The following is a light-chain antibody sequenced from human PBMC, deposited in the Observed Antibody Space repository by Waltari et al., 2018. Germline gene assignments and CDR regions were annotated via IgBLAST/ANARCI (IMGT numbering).Light chain of an antibody. CDR2: GAS. V-gene: IGKV3-15*01. CDR1: QSVNSR. J-gene: IGKJ1*01. CDR3: QQYNDWPLT. Sequence: EIVMTQSPATLSASPGERVTLSCRASQSVNSRLAWYRQKPGQAPTLLIYGASTRATGIPARCSGSGSATEFTLTISSLQSEDFAVYYCQQYNDWPLTFGQGTKVEIK.